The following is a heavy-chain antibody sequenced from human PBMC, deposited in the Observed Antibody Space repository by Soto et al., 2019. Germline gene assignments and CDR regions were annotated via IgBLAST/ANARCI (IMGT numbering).Heavy chain of an antibody. CDR3: AKLYDWLLESRGPVDY. CDR1: GFTFSSYA. CDR2: ISGSGGST. J-gene: IGHJ4*02. D-gene: IGHD3-9*01. Sequence: PGGSLRLSCAASGFTFSSYAMSWVRQAPGKGLEWVSAISGSGGSTYYADSVKGRFTISRDNSKNTLYLQMNSLRAEDTAVYYCAKLYDWLLESRGPVDYWGQGPLVTVSS. V-gene: IGHV3-23*01.